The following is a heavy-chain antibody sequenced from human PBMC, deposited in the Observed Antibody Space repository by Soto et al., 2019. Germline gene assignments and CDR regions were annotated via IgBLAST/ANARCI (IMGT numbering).Heavy chain of an antibody. D-gene: IGHD3-22*01. J-gene: IGHJ5*02. Sequence: QVQLVQSGAEVKKPGASVKVSCKASGDIFTSYGISWVRQAPGQGLEWMGWISAYNGNTNYAQKFQGRVTMTTDTXRSTGYVELRSLRSDDTAVYYCGRDQEGITMIVGGTWGQGTLVTVSS. V-gene: IGHV1-18*01. CDR3: GRDQEGITMIVGGT. CDR1: GDIFTSYG. CDR2: ISAYNGNT.